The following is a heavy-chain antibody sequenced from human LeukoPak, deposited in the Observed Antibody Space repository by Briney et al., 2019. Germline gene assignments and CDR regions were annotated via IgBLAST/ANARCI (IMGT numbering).Heavy chain of an antibody. CDR2: IYDSGST. CDR3: AKSGGYGLIDY. V-gene: IGHV4-39*05. Sequence: KPSETPSPPFTVFGASIIGSGYYWGWIRPPPREGLEWIGNIYDSGSTYYNASLQSRVTISIDTSKNQFSLRLSSVTAADTAMYYCAKSGGYGLIDYWGQGTLVTVSS. CDR1: GASIIGSGYY. J-gene: IGHJ4*02. D-gene: IGHD1-26*01.